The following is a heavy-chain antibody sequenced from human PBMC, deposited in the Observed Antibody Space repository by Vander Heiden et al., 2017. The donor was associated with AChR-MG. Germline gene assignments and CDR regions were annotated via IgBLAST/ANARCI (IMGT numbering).Heavy chain of an antibody. CDR1: GFTFSSYW. CDR3: ARDKGGHDYGDLGAFDI. CDR2: INSDGSST. D-gene: IGHD4-17*01. J-gene: IGHJ3*02. Sequence: EVQLVESGGGLVQPGGSLRLSCAASGFTFSSYWMHWVRQAPGKGLVWVSRINSDGSSTSYADSVKGRFTISRDNAKNTLYLQMNSLRAEDTAVYYCARDKGGHDYGDLGAFDIWGQGTMVTVSS. V-gene: IGHV3-74*01.